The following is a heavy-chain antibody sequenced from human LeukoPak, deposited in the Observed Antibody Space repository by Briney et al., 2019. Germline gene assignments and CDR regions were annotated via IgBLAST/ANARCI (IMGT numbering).Heavy chain of an antibody. J-gene: IGHJ5*02. D-gene: IGHD6-13*01. CDR3: AKGVGYSSSSDWFDP. CDR2: INHSGST. Sequence: PSETLSLTCTASGGSISGYYWSWIRQPPGKGLEWIGEINHSGSTNYNPSLKSRVTISVDTSKNQFSLKLSSVTAADTAVYYCAKGVGYSSSSDWFDPWGQGTLVTVSS. CDR1: GGSISGYY. V-gene: IGHV4-34*01.